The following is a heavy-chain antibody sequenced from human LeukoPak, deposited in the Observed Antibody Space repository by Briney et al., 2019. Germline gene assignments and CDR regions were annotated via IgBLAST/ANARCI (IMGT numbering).Heavy chain of an antibody. D-gene: IGHD3-10*01. V-gene: IGHV3-30*03. J-gene: IGHJ3*02. CDR3: ARDGVGAFDI. CDR2: ISYDGGNK. CDR1: GFTFSSYG. Sequence: GGSLRLSCAASGFTFSSYGMHWVRQAPAKGLEWVAVISYDGGNKYYADSVKGRFSISRDNTKNTLYLQMNSLRAEDTAVYYCARDGVGAFDIWGQGTMVTVSS.